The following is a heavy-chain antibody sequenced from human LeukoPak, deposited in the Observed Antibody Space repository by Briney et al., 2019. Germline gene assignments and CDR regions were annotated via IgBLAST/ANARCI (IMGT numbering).Heavy chain of an antibody. CDR1: GFTFSSYA. Sequence: GGSLRLSCAASGFTFSSYAMSWVRQAPGKGLEWVSAISGSGGSTYYADSVKGRFTISRDNSKNTLYLQMNSLRAEDTAVYYCAKAKGYYSSSSRDAFDIWGQGTMVTVSS. CDR3: AKAKGYYSSSSRDAFDI. D-gene: IGHD6-6*01. CDR2: ISGSGGST. V-gene: IGHV3-23*01. J-gene: IGHJ3*02.